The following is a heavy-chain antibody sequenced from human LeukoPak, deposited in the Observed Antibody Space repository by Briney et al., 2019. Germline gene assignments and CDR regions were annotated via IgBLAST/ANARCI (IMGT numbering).Heavy chain of an antibody. D-gene: IGHD6-13*01. CDR3: AKDRGSYSSSPNWFDP. J-gene: IGHJ5*02. CDR2: ISGSGGRT. V-gene: IGHV3-23*01. CDR1: GFTFSSYA. Sequence: GGSLRLSCATSGFTFSSYAMSWVRQAPGKGLEWVSAISGSGGRTYYADSVKGRFTISRDNSTNTLYLQMNSLRAEDTAVYYCAKDRGSYSSSPNWFDPWGQGTLVTVSS.